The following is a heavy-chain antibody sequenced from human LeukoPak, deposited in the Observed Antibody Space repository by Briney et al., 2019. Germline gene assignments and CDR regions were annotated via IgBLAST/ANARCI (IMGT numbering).Heavy chain of an antibody. CDR3: AREQQPDY. V-gene: IGHV3-11*01. D-gene: IGHD6-13*01. CDR2: ISSSGSTI. CDR1: GCTFSDYY. J-gene: IGHJ4*02. Sequence: GGSLTLSCAAPGCTFSDYYLSWIRQAPGKGLEWVGYISSSGSTIYYPDSVKGRFTIPRDNAKNSLYLQMNSLRAEDTAVYYCAREQQPDYWGQGTLVTVSS.